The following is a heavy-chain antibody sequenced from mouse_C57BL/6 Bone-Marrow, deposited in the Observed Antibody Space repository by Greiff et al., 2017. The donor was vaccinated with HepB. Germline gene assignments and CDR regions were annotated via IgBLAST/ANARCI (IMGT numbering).Heavy chain of an antibody. V-gene: IGHV1-69*01. CDR2: IDPSDSYT. D-gene: IGHD2-1*01. CDR3: ARDGIYYGNYGYFDV. Sequence: VQLQQPGAELVMPGASVKLSCKASGYTFTSYWIHWVKQRPGQGLEWIGEIDPSDSYTNYNQKFKGKSTLTVDKYSSTAYMQLSSLTSEDAAVYYCARDGIYYGNYGYFDVWGTGTTVTVSS. CDR1: GYTFTSYW. J-gene: IGHJ1*03.